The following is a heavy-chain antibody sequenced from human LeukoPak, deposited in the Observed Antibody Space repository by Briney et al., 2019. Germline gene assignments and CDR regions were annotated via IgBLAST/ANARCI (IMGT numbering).Heavy chain of an antibody. D-gene: IGHD3-9*01. Sequence: ASETLSLTCTVSGGSISSYYWSWIRQPPGKGLEWIGYIYYSGSTNYNPSLKSRVTISVDTSKNQFSLKLSSVTAADTAVYYCARAGYFDWLSVDTFDIWGQGTMVTVSS. J-gene: IGHJ3*02. CDR2: IYYSGST. V-gene: IGHV4-59*01. CDR1: GGSISSYY. CDR3: ARAGYFDWLSVDTFDI.